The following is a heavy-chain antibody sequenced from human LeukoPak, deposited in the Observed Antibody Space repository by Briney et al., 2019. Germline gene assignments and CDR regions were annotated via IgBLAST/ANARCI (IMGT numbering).Heavy chain of an antibody. D-gene: IGHD6-13*01. Sequence: ASVTVSFKASGYTLTNYGISWVRHAPGQGLEWMGWISAYNGNTNYAQKLQGRVTMTTDTSTSTAYMELRSLRSDDTAVYYCARGPMGYSSSWYYFDYWGQGTLVTVSS. J-gene: IGHJ4*02. CDR2: ISAYNGNT. V-gene: IGHV1-18*01. CDR1: GYTLTNYG. CDR3: ARGPMGYSSSWYYFDY.